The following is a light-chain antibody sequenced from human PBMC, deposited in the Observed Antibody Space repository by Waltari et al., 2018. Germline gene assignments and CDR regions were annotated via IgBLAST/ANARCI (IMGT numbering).Light chain of an antibody. V-gene: IGLV2-14*03. J-gene: IGLJ3*02. Sequence: WFQHHPGRVPKLIIYNVNKRPSGVSNRFSGSKSGNAASLTISGLQAEDEADYYCSSYRSSSTLVFGAGTKVTVL. CDR2: NVN. CDR3: SSYRSSSTLV.